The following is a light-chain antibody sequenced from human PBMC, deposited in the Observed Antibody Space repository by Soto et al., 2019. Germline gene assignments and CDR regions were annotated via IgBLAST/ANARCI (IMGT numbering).Light chain of an antibody. J-gene: IGKJ2*01. CDR1: QSLVYSDGNTY. CDR3: MLGTQWNS. Sequence: DVVMTQSPLSLPVTLGQPASISCRSSQSLVYSDGNTYLVWFQQRPGESPRRLIYKVSNRGSGVADRVSGSGLGTDFTLQISRVEAEDVGVYSCMLGTQWNSFGQGTPLEIK. V-gene: IGKV2-30*01. CDR2: KVS.